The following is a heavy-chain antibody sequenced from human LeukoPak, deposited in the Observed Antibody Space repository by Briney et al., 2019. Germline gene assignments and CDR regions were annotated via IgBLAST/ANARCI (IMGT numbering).Heavy chain of an antibody. CDR1: GGSISSFY. D-gene: IGHD1-26*01. Sequence: PSETLSLTCILSGGSISSFYWSWIRQPAGKGLEWIGRIYTSGGTNYNPSHKSRVTMSVDTSKNQFSLKLSSVTAADTAVYYCARAIVGAHKSPLYYYYYMDVWGKGTTVTVSS. CDR3: ARAIVGAHKSPLYYYYYMDV. J-gene: IGHJ6*03. V-gene: IGHV4-4*07. CDR2: IYTSGGT.